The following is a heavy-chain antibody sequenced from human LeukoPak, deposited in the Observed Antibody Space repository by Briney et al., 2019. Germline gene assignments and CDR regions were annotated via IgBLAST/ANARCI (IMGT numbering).Heavy chain of an antibody. CDR1: GFTFSDYA. V-gene: IGHV3-49*04. J-gene: IGHJ3*02. CDR2: IRNKANGGAT. D-gene: IGHD3-22*01. CDR3: SRFYSSGWASGAFDI. Sequence: GGSLRLSCTTSGFTFSDYAVSWVRQAPGKGLEWIGFIRNKANGGATEYAASVKGRFTISRDDSKTIAHLQMSSLKTEDTAVYYCSRFYSSGWASGAFDIWGQGTMVTVSS.